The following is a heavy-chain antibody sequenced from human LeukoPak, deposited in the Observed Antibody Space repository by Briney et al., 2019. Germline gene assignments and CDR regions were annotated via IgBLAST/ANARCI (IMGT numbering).Heavy chain of an antibody. J-gene: IGHJ4*02. CDR1: GFPFSSYA. Sequence: GSLRLSCAASGFPFSSYAMTWVRQAPGKGLEWVSGISGGGGNTYYADSVKGRFTISRDNSKNTLYLQMNTLRAEDTAVYYCAKDLQLIMLGYFDYWGQGTLVTVSS. V-gene: IGHV3-23*01. CDR3: AKDLQLIMLGYFDY. D-gene: IGHD2-8*01. CDR2: ISGGGGNT.